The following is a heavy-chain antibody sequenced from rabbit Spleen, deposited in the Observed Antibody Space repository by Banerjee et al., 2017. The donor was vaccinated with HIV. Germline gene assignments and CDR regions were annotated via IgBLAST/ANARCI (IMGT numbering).Heavy chain of an antibody. V-gene: IGHV1S45*01. CDR3: ARDLAGVIGWNFGL. D-gene: IGHD4-1*01. CDR1: GIDFSNYNF. J-gene: IGHJ4*01. CDR2: IDIGSRDFT. Sequence: QQQLEESGGGLVKPGGTLTLTCKASGIDFSNYNFICWVRQAPGKGLEWIACIDIGSRDFTYYASWAKGRFIMSRTSSTKVTLQMTSLTAADTATYFCARDLAGVIGWNFGLWGQGTLVTVS.